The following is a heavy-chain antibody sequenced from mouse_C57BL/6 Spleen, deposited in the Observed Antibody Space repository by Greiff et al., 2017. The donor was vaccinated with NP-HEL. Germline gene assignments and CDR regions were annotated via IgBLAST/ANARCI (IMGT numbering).Heavy chain of an antibody. V-gene: IGHV1-26*01. CDR3: ARDYDYGFAY. CDR1: GYTFTDYY. Sequence: EVKLQQSGPELVKPGASVKISCKASGYTFTDYYMNWVKQSHGKSLEWIGDINPNNGGTSYNQKFKGKATLTVDKSSSTAYMELRSLTSEDSAVYCARDYDYGFAYWGQGTLVTVSA. CDR2: INPNNGGT. J-gene: IGHJ3*01. D-gene: IGHD2-4*01.